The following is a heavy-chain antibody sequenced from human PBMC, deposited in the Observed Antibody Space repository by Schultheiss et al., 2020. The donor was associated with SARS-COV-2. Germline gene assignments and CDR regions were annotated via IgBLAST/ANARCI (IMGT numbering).Heavy chain of an antibody. Sequence: GGSLRLSCAASGFTFSSYWMHWVRQAPGKGLVWVSRINSDGSSTSYADSVKGRFTISRDNAKNSLYLQMNSLRAEDTAVYYCARRYYGSGSRYYYGMDVWGQGTTVTVSS. CDR1: GFTFSSYW. V-gene: IGHV3-74*01. J-gene: IGHJ6*02. CDR2: INSDGSST. CDR3: ARRYYGSGSRYYYGMDV. D-gene: IGHD3-10*01.